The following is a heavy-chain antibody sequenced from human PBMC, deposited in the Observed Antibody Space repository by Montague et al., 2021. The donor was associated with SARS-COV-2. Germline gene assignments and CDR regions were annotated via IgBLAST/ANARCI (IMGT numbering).Heavy chain of an antibody. CDR1: GFSLSTSGMC. J-gene: IGHJ4*02. CDR2: IDWXXXK. Sequence: PALVKPTQTLTLTCTFSGFSLSTSGMCVSWIRQPPGKALEWLARIDWXXXKYYSTSLKTRLTISKDTSKNPVVLTMTNMDPVDTATYYCAREYSSGVYFDYWGQGTLVTVSS. CDR3: AREYSSGVYFDY. V-gene: IGHV2-70*11. D-gene: IGHD6-19*01.